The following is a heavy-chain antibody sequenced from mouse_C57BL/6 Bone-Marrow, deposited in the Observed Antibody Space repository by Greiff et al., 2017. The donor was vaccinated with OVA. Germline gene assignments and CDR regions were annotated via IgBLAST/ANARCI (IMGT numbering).Heavy chain of an antibody. CDR2: IYPGSGST. CDR3: ARPFTTVVPVAY. J-gene: IGHJ3*01. Sequence: QVQLQQPGAELVKPGASVKMSCKASGYTFTSYWITWVTQRPGQGLEWIGDIYPGSGSTNYNEKFKSKATLTVDTSSSTAYMQLSSLTSEDSAVDYCARPFTTVVPVAYWGQGTLVTVSA. V-gene: IGHV1-55*01. CDR1: GYTFTSYW. D-gene: IGHD1-1*01.